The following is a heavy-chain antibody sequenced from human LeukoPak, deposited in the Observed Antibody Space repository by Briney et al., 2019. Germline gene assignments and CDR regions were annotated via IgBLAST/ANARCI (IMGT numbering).Heavy chain of an antibody. CDR1: GGSISSYY. J-gene: IGHJ5*02. V-gene: IGHV4-59*01. CDR2: IYYSGST. CDR3: ARGEHRIAAAGWFDP. D-gene: IGHD6-13*01. Sequence: SETLSLTCTVSGGSISSYYWSWIRQPPGKGLEWIGYIYYSGSTNYNPSLKSRVTISVDTSKNQFSLKPSSVTAADTAVYYCARGEHRIAAAGWFDPWGQGTLVTVSS.